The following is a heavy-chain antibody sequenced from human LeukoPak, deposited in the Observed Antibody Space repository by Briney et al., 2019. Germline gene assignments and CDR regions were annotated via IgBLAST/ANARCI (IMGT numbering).Heavy chain of an antibody. CDR1: GFTFNYYG. D-gene: IGHD3-9*01. CDR2: ISYDGGNK. V-gene: IGHV3-30*18. J-gene: IGHJ4*02. Sequence: GGSLRLSCAASGFTFNYYGMHWVRQAPGKGLEWVAVISYDGGNKYYADSVKGRFTISRDNSKNTLFLQMNGLRAEDTAVYYCAKGWSYDFLTAFDHWGQGTLVTVSS. CDR3: AKGWSYDFLTAFDH.